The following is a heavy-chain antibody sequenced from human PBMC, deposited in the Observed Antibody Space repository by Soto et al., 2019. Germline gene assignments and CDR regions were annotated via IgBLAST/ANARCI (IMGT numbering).Heavy chain of an antibody. CDR2: INHSGST. V-gene: IGHV4-34*01. D-gene: IGHD1-26*01. CDR3: ASEGGATTFDY. Sequence: SETLSLTCAVYGGSFSGYYWSWIRQPPGKGLEWIGEINHSGSTNYNPSLKSRVTISVDTSKNQFSLKLSSVTAADTAVYYCASEGGATTFDYWGQGTLVTVSS. CDR1: GGSFSGYY. J-gene: IGHJ4*02.